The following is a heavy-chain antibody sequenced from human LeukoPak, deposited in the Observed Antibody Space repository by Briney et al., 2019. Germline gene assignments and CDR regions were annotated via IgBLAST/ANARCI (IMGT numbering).Heavy chain of an antibody. CDR1: GYTFTSYD. J-gene: IGHJ5*02. CDR2: MNPNSGNT. CDR3: TIRDCSSTSCYLNWFDP. Sequence: ASVKVSCKASGYTFTSYDINWVRQATGQGLEWMGWMNPNSGNTGYAQKFQGRVTMTRNTSISTAYMELSSLRSEGTAVYYCTIRDCSSTSCYLNWFDPWGQGTLVTVSS. D-gene: IGHD2-2*01. V-gene: IGHV1-8*01.